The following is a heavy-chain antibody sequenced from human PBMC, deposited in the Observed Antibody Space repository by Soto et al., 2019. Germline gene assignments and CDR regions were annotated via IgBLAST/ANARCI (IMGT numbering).Heavy chain of an antibody. CDR1: GFTFSSYG. J-gene: IGHJ6*02. D-gene: IGHD3-3*01. V-gene: IGHV3-30*18. CDR3: AKGESQVCGVVMIVYYYYGRDV. CDR2: ISYDGSNK. Sequence: LRLSCAASGFTFSSYGMHWVRQAPGKGLEWVAVISYDGSNKYYADSVKGRFTISRDNSKNTLYLQMNSLRAEDTAVYYWAKGESQVCGVVMIVYYYYGRDVWGQGSTVSVS.